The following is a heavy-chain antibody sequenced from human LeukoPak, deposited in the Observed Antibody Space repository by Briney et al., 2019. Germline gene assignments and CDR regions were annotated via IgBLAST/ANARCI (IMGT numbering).Heavy chain of an antibody. Sequence: PSETLSLTCTVSGVSISSSTYDLGWIRHPPGKGLEWSGSIYYYGSTYYNPSPKSRVTMSVDTSKNQFSLKLSSVTAADTAVYYCARDYSSGWYGYWGQGTLVTVSS. D-gene: IGHD6-19*01. CDR3: ARDYSSGWYGY. V-gene: IGHV4-39*07. CDR2: IYYYGST. J-gene: IGHJ4*02. CDR1: GVSISSSTYD.